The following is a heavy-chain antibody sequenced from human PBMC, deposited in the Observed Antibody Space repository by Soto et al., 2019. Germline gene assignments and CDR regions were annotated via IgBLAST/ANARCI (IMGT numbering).Heavy chain of an antibody. D-gene: IGHD6-19*01. J-gene: IGHJ6*02. V-gene: IGHV5-51*01. CDR1: GYSFTSYW. CDR3: ARLESSGWYDSDYYYGMDV. CDR2: IYPGDSDT. Sequence: GESLKISCKGSGYSFTSYWIGWVRQMPGKGLEWMGIIYPGDSDTRYSPSFQGQVTISADKSISTAYLQWSSLKASDTAMYYCARLESSGWYDSDYYYGMDVWGQGTTVTVSS.